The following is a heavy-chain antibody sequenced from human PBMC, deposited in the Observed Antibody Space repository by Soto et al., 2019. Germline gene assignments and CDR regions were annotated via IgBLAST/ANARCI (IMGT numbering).Heavy chain of an antibody. CDR2: ISYDGSNK. V-gene: IGHV3-30*18. CDR1: GFTFSSYG. Sequence: GGSLRLSCAASGFTFSSYGMHWVRQAPGKGLEWVAVISYDGSNKYYADSVKGRFTISRDNSKNTLYLQMNSLRAEDTAVYYCANSLFLYSNYIPNFDYWGQGTLVTVSS. J-gene: IGHJ4*02. CDR3: ANSLFLYSNYIPNFDY. D-gene: IGHD4-4*01.